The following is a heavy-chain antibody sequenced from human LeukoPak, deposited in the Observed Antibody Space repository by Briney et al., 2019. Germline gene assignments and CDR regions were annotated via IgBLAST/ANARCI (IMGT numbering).Heavy chain of an antibody. CDR3: ARPYPRLDDAFDI. D-gene: IGHD3-16*01. Sequence: GASVKVSCKASGCTFTSYDINWVRQATGQGLEWMGWMNPNSGNTGYAQKFQGRVTMTRNTSISTAYMELSSLRSEDTAVYYCARPYPRLDDAFDIWGQGTMVTVSS. J-gene: IGHJ3*02. CDR2: MNPNSGNT. V-gene: IGHV1-8*01. CDR1: GCTFTSYD.